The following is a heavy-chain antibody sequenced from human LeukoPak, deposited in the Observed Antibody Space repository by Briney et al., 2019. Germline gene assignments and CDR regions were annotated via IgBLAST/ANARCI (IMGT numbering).Heavy chain of an antibody. CDR3: ATNELPKPYYYGMDV. CDR1: GGTFSSYA. CDR2: IITIFGTA. V-gene: IGHV1-69*13. J-gene: IGHJ6*04. Sequence: ASVKVSCTASGGTFSSYAISWVRQSPGQGLEWMGGIITIFGTANYAQKFQGRVTITADESTSTAYMELSSLRSEDTAVYYCATNELPKPYYYGMDVWGKGTTVTVSS. D-gene: IGHD4-23*01.